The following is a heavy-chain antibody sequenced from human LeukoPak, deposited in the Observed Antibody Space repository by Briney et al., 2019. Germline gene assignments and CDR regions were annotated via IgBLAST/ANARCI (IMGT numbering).Heavy chain of an antibody. J-gene: IGHJ4*02. CDR1: GFTFSRLA. CDR2: ISASGP. CDR3: AKDLRGVAVADLFDY. V-gene: IGHV3-23*01. Sequence: PGGSLRLSCAASGFTFSRLAMTWVRQAPGKGLEWVSTISASGPYYADAVRGRFTISRDNSRNTLSLQMDSLRAEDTAVYYCAKDLRGVAVADLFDYWGQGTLVTVSS. D-gene: IGHD6-19*01.